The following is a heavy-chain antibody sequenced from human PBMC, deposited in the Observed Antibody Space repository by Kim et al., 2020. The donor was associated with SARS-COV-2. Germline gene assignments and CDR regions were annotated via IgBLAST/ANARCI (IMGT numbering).Heavy chain of an antibody. CDR3: AKGFLPYSSSSRYYYYGMDV. CDR2: ISGSGGST. V-gene: IGHV3-23*01. D-gene: IGHD6-6*01. Sequence: GGSLRLSCAASGFTFSSYAMSWVRQAPGKGLEWVSAISGSGGSTYYADSVKGRFTISRDNSKNTLYLQMNSLRAEDTAVYYCAKGFLPYSSSSRYYYYGMDVWGQGTTVTVSS. J-gene: IGHJ6*02. CDR1: GFTFSSYA.